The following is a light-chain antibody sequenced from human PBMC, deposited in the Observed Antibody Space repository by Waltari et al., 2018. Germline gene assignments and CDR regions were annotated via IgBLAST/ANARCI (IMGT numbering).Light chain of an antibody. J-gene: IGLJ2*01. CDR2: DAT. CDR3: NSYTSSGTVV. CDR1: SRDVGTYKF. Sequence: QSALTQPASVSGSPGQSITISCTGTSRDVGTYKFVSWYHHHPGKVPKLIIYDATERPSGVSRRLSSSRSGNTASLTISGLQAEDEGDYYCNSYTSSGTVVFGGGTKLTVL. V-gene: IGLV2-14*03.